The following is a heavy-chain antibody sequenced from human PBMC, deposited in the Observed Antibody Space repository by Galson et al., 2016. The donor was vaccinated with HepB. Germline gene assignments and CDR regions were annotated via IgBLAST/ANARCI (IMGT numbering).Heavy chain of an antibody. J-gene: IGHJ1*01. D-gene: IGHD3-3*02. CDR1: GFTFSTYA. V-gene: IGHV3-23*01. Sequence: SLRLSCAASGFTFSTYAMNWVRQAPGKGPEWVSSISETGSITSYADSVRGRFTISRDNSRNTLYLQMNGLRAEDTAVYYCAKQFISGGWGQGTLATVSS. CDR3: AKQFISGG. CDR2: ISETGSIT.